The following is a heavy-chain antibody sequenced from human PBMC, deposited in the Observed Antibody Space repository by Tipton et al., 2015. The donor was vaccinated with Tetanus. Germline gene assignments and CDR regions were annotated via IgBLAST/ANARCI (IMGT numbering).Heavy chain of an antibody. CDR3: AKDQTLSMVRDTRSFDS. Sequence: SLRLSCAVSGFTFSNYAMNWVRQAPGKGLEWVSGISGSGGGTYYADSVRGRFTISRDNSKNTLYLQMNSLRAEDTAVYYCAKDQTLSMVRDTRSFDSWGQGTLVTVSS. V-gene: IGHV3-23*01. D-gene: IGHD3-10*01. J-gene: IGHJ4*02. CDR2: ISGSGGGT. CDR1: GFTFSNYA.